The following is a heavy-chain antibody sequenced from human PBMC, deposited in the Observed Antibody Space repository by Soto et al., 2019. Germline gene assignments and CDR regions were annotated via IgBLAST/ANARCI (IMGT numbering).Heavy chain of an antibody. CDR2: IATNGGST. D-gene: IGHD6-13*01. CDR1: GFTFSSYT. V-gene: IGHV3-64D*06. J-gene: IGHJ4*02. CDR3: VSRDRIAAVGVDY. Sequence: PGGSLRLSCSASGFTFSSYTMHWVRQTPGKGLEYVSAIATNGGSTYYTDSVKGRFTISRDNSKNTLYLQMSSLRAEDTAVYYCVSRDRIAAVGVDYWGQGALVTVSS.